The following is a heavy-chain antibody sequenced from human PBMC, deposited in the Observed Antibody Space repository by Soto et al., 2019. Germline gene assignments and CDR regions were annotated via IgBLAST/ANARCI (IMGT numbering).Heavy chain of an antibody. Sequence: ESGGGLVQPGGSLRLSCAASGFTFSSYWMSWVRQAPGKGLEWVANIKQDGSEKYYVDSVKGRFTISRDNAKNSLYLQMNSLRAEDTAVYYCASERITIFGVVISYFDYWGQGTLVTVSS. CDR3: ASERITIFGVVISYFDY. V-gene: IGHV3-7*01. CDR2: IKQDGSEK. D-gene: IGHD3-3*01. J-gene: IGHJ4*02. CDR1: GFTFSSYW.